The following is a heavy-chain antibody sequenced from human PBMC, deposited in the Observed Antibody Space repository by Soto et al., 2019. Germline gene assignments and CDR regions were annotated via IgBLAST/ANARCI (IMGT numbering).Heavy chain of an antibody. CDR2: IIPIFGTA. CDR3: ASYHGDYALYYYGMDV. J-gene: IGHJ6*02. V-gene: IGHV1-69*01. CDR1: GGTFSSYA. Sequence: QVQLVQSGAEVKKPGSSVKVSCKASGGTFSSYAISWVRQAPGQGLEWMGGIIPIFGTANYAQKFQGRVTISADESTSTAYMELSSLRSEDTAVYYCASYHGDYALYYYGMDVWGQGTTVTVSS. D-gene: IGHD4-17*01.